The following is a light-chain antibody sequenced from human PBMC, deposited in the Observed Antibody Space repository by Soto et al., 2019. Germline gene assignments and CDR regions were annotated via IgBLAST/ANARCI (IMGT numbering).Light chain of an antibody. J-gene: IGLJ2*01. CDR3: SSYTVSSSPVL. V-gene: IGLV2-14*03. CDR1: SSDVGGYNS. CDR2: DVS. Sequence: QSALTQPASVSGSPGQSITISCTGTSSDVGGYNSVSWYQQHPGKAPKLIIFDVSNRPSGVSNRFSGYKSGNTASLTISGLQAEDESEYHCSSYTVSSSPVLFGGGTKLTVL.